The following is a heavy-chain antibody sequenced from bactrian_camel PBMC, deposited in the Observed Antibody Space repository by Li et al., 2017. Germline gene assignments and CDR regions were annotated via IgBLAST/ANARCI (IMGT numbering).Heavy chain of an antibody. V-gene: IGHV3S1*01. CDR1: GFTFSIYW. J-gene: IGHJ4*01. Sequence: QVQLVESGGGSVQAGGSLRLSCAASGFTFSIYWMYWVRQAPGKGLEWVSIINRGGSTYYADSVKGRFTISKDNAKNTLYLQMNSLKPEDTAVYYCAAPSYSDYEGEYNYWGQGTQVTVS. CDR2: IINRGGST. D-gene: IGHD4*01. CDR3: AAPSYSDYEGEYNY.